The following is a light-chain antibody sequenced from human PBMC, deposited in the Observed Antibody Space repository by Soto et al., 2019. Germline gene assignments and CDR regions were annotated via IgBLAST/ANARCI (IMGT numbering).Light chain of an antibody. CDR1: QSVSGN. Sequence: EMVWTQSQATLSFSPGERATLSCRASQSVSGNLSWYQQKPGQAPSLLIYGASTRATGIPARFSGSGSGAEFTLTISSLQYEDFAVYYCQQYNIWPPITFGQGTRLEIK. V-gene: IGKV3-15*01. J-gene: IGKJ5*01. CDR2: GAS. CDR3: QQYNIWPPIT.